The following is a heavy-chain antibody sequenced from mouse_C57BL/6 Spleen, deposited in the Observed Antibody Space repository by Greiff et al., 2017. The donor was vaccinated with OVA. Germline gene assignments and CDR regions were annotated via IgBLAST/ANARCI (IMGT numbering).Heavy chain of an antibody. CDR3: AIITTVVGSRQYFDV. D-gene: IGHD1-1*01. CDR2: INPSSGYT. Sequence: VQLQESGAELARPGASVKMSCKASGYTFTSYTMHWVKQRPGQGLEWIGYINPSSGYTKYNQKFKDKATLTADKSSSTAYMQLSSLTSEDSAVYYCAIITTVVGSRQYFDVWGTGTTVTVSS. J-gene: IGHJ1*03. V-gene: IGHV1-4*01. CDR1: GYTFTSYT.